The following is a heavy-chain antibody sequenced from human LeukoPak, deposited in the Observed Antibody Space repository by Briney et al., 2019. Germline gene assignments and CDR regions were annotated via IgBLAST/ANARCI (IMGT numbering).Heavy chain of an antibody. CDR2: IHTYNGHT. J-gene: IGHJ4*02. Sequence: ASVKVSCKSSGYTFNSYGITWVRQAPGQGLEWMGWIHTYNGHTNYTQRLQGRVTMTTDTSTSTVYMELRSLRSDDTAVYYCARGQVNRLLWVGELLSNINPFDYWGQGTLVTVSA. CDR1: GYTFNSYG. V-gene: IGHV1-18*01. D-gene: IGHD3-10*01. CDR3: ARGQVNRLLWVGELLSNINPFDY.